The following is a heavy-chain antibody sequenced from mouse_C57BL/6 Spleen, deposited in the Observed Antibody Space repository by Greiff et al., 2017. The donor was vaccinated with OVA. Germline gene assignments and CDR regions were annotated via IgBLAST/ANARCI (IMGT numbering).Heavy chain of an antibody. J-gene: IGHJ4*01. CDR2: IRNKANGYTT. Sequence: EVHLVESGGGLVQPGGSLSLSCAASGFTFTDYYMSWVRQPPGKALEWLGFIRNKANGYTTEYSASVKGRFTISRDNSQSILYLQMNALRAEDSATYYCARFFHYYGSSYDYAMDYWGQGTSVTVSS. V-gene: IGHV7-3*01. CDR3: ARFFHYYGSSYDYAMDY. CDR1: GFTFTDYY. D-gene: IGHD1-1*01.